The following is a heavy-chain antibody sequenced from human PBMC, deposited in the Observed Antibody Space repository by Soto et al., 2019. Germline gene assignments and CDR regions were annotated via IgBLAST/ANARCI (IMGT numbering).Heavy chain of an antibody. Sequence: SETLSLTCTVSGGSMISYYWSWIRQHPGKGLEWIGYIYYSGSTYYNPSLKSRVTISVDTSKNQFSLKLSSVTAADTAVYYCAASCVGCGGFNYYGMDVWGQGTTVTVSS. J-gene: IGHJ6*02. CDR3: AASCVGCGGFNYYGMDV. V-gene: IGHV4-59*06. CDR1: GGSMISYY. CDR2: IYYSGST. D-gene: IGHD2-21*01.